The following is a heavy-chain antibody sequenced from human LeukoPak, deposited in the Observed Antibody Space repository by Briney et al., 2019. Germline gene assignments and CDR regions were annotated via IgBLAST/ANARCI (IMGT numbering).Heavy chain of an antibody. Sequence: GGSLRLSCAASGFTFSSYSMNWDRQAPGKGLEWVSYISSSSSTIYYADSVKGRFTISRDNAKNSLYLQMNSLRAEDTAVYYCASTAYYYDSSGDFDYWGQGTLVTVSS. CDR2: ISSSSSTI. V-gene: IGHV3-48*01. CDR1: GFTFSSYS. J-gene: IGHJ4*02. CDR3: ASTAYYYDSSGDFDY. D-gene: IGHD3-22*01.